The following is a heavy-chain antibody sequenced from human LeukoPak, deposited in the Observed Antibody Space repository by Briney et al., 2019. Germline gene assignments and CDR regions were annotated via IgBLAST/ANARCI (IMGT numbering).Heavy chain of an antibody. V-gene: IGHV5-51*01. Sequence: GESLKISCKGSGYSFTSYWIGWVRQMPGKGLEWMGIIYPGDSDTRCSPSFQGQVTISADKSISTAYLQWSSLKASDTAMYYCARTERAYSSSWYWFDPWGQGTLVTVSS. D-gene: IGHD6-13*01. CDR1: GYSFTSYW. J-gene: IGHJ5*02. CDR2: IYPGDSDT. CDR3: ARTERAYSSSWYWFDP.